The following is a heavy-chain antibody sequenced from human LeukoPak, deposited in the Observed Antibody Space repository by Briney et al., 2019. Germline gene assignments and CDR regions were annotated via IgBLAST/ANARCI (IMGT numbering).Heavy chain of an antibody. CDR3: ARSVSAYAGRGWFDP. Sequence: SETLSLTCTVSAGSLSNYYWSWVRQPPGEGLEWIGYIYYSGSTNYNPSLKSRVTISVDTSKNQFSLKLSSVTAADTAVFYCARSVSAYAGRGWFDPWGQGTLVTVSS. CDR1: AGSLSNYY. V-gene: IGHV4-59*01. J-gene: IGHJ5*02. CDR2: IYYSGST. D-gene: IGHD5-12*01.